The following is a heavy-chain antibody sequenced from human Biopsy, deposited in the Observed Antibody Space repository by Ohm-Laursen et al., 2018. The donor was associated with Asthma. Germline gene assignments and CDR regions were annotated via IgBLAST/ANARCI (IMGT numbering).Heavy chain of an antibody. CDR1: GDAFKSAG. D-gene: IGHD3-10*01. CDR3: ARAVDYSHYYGIDV. V-gene: IGHV1-18*01. Sequence: SVRVSCKTSGDAFKSAGISWGRQAPGQGLDWVGWISVYNGNTKVAQKLQDRVTMITDTSTSTAYMELRSLRSDDTAVYFCARAVDYSHYYGIDVWGQGTTVT. J-gene: IGHJ6*02. CDR2: ISVYNGNT.